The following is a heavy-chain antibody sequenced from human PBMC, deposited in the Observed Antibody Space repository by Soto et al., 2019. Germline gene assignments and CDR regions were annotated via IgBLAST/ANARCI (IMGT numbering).Heavy chain of an antibody. Sequence: GSLRVYYAASGFTFSHYAMSWVRQAPGKGLEWVSAISGSSGSTYYADSVKGRFTISRDNSKNTRYLQMNSLRAEDTAVYYCAKDGPLDYYDSSGYFQNWFDPWGQGTLVTVSS. J-gene: IGHJ5*02. CDR2: ISGSSGST. CDR3: AKDGPLDYYDSSGYFQNWFDP. CDR1: GFTFSHYA. V-gene: IGHV3-23*01. D-gene: IGHD3-22*01.